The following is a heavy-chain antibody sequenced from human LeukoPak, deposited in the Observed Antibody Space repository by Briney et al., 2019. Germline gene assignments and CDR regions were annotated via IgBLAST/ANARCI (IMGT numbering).Heavy chain of an antibody. CDR3: ARAKAVAGAYTWFDP. J-gene: IGHJ5*02. CDR1: GGSISSNNW. CDR2: IYHSGST. Sequence: KPSETLSLTCAVSGGSISSNNWWSWVRQPPGKGLEWIGEIYHSGSTNCNPSLKSRVTISVDRSKNQFSLMLSSVTAADTAVYYCARAKAVAGAYTWFDPWGQGTLVTVSS. D-gene: IGHD6-19*01. V-gene: IGHV4-4*02.